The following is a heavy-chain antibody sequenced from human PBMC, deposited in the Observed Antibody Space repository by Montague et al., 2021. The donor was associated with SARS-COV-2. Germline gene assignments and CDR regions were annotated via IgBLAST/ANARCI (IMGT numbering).Heavy chain of an antibody. V-gene: IGHV3-30-3*01. CDR1: GFTFTSYS. J-gene: IGHJ4*02. CDR3: ARDLLRHKGGFDS. Sequence: FLRLSCAASGFTFTSYSMNWVRQAPGKGLEALSVISSDGSYKYYADSVKGRFTISRDNSRNTLYLQMNSLRPEDTAVYYCARDLLRHKGGFDSWGQGTLVTVSS. CDR2: ISSDGSYK. D-gene: IGHD2/OR15-2a*01.